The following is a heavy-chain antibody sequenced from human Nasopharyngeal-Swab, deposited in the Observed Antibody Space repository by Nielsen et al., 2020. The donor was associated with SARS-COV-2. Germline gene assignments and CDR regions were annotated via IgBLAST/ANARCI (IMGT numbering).Heavy chain of an antibody. Sequence: GESLKISCAASGFTFSSYGMHWVRQAPGKGLEWVAVIWYDGSNKYYADSVKGRFTISRDNSKNTLYLQMNSLRAEDTAVYYCARDRRTGDHQSLPGLPDYWGQGTLVTVSS. V-gene: IGHV3-30*19. D-gene: IGHD7-27*01. CDR2: IWYDGSNK. CDR3: ARDRRTGDHQSLPGLPDY. CDR1: GFTFSSYG. J-gene: IGHJ4*02.